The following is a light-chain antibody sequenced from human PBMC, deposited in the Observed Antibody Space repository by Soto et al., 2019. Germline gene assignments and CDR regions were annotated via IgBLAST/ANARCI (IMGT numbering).Light chain of an antibody. CDR3: SSYAGSNIYVV. CDR1: GSDVGGYNY. V-gene: IGLV2-8*01. J-gene: IGLJ2*01. Sequence: QSALTQPPSASGSPGQSVTISCTRTGSDVGGYNYVSWYQHHPGKAPKLMLYEVSTRPSGVPDRFSGSKSGNTASLTVSGLQAEDEADYYCSSYAGSNIYVVFGGGTKLTVL. CDR2: EVS.